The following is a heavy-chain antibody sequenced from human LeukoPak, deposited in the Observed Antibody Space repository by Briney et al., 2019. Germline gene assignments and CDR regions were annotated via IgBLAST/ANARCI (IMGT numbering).Heavy chain of an antibody. CDR1: GFTFSSYG. Sequence: PGGSLRLSCAASGFTFSSYGMHWVRQAPGKGLEWVAFIRYDGSNKYYADSVKGRFTISRDNSKNTLYLQMNSLRAEDTAVYYWAKIAAAAPGFPFDYGGQGTLVTVSS. D-gene: IGHD6-13*01. CDR2: IRYDGSNK. V-gene: IGHV3-30*02. CDR3: AKIAAAAPGFPFDY. J-gene: IGHJ4*02.